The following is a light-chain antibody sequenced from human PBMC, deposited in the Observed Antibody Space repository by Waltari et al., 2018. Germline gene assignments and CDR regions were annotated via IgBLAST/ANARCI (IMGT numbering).Light chain of an antibody. J-gene: IGKJ4*01. CDR2: GAS. CDR3: QQYDGSVLT. Sequence: IVLTQSPDTLPLSPGQRATLSCRARLTINNNFLAWYQQTPGQAPRLIIHGASSRATGFPDRFSGSGSGTDFTLTISSLEPEDFAVYYCQQYDGSVLTFGGGTKVEI. V-gene: IGKV3-20*01. CDR1: LTINNNF.